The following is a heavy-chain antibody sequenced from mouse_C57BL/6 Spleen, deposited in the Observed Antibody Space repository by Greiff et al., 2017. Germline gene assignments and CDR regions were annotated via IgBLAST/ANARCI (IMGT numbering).Heavy chain of an antibody. V-gene: IGHV1-74*01. CDR3: AIWDDYDGWFAY. CDR1: GYTFTSYG. J-gene: IGHJ3*01. D-gene: IGHD2-4*01. CDR2: INPSDSDT. Sequence: QFQLQQPGADLVKPGASVKLSCKASGYTFTSYGMHWVRQRPGQGLEWIGRINPSDSDTNYNQKFKGKSTLTVDKSSSTAYMQLSSLTSEDSAVYYCAIWDDYDGWFAYWGQGTLVTVSA.